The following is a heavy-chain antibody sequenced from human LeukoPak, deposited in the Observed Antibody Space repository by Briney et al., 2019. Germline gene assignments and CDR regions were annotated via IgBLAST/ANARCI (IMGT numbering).Heavy chain of an antibody. V-gene: IGHV3-23*01. J-gene: IGHJ4*02. D-gene: IGHD2-15*01. CDR2: ISASGDTT. Sequence: PGGSLRLSCAASGFTFRAYAMGWVRQAPGKGLEWVSLISASGDTTYYAASVKGRFTISRDNSRNTLYLQMSSLRAEDTAVYYCALGYCSGGDCYAKPYYFDHWGQGTLVTVSS. CDR1: GFTFRAYA. CDR3: ALGYCSGGDCYAKPYYFDH.